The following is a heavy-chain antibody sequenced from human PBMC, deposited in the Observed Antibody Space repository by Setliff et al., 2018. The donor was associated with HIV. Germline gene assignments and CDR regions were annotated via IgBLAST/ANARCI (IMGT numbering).Heavy chain of an antibody. CDR1: GYTFTDYY. V-gene: IGHV1-2*05. Sequence: EASVKVSCKASGYTFTDYYMHWVRQAPGQGLEWMGRINPNSGGTNYVQKFQGRVTMTRDRSISTAYMELSRLRSDDTGVYYCWFGEPVGPFDIWGQGTRVTVSS. D-gene: IGHD3-10*01. CDR3: WFGEPVGPFDI. J-gene: IGHJ3*02. CDR2: INPNSGGT.